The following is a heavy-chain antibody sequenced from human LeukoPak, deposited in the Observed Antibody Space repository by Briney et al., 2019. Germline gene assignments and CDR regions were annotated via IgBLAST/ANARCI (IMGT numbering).Heavy chain of an antibody. J-gene: IGHJ4*02. V-gene: IGHV3-53*01. Sequence: GGSLRLSCAASGFTFSRYWMSWVRQAPGKGLEWVSVIYSGGSTYYADSVKGRFTISRDNSKNTLYLQMNSLRAEDTAVYYCAAGFGDYWGQGTLVTVSS. D-gene: IGHD3-10*01. CDR2: IYSGGST. CDR3: AAGFGDY. CDR1: GFTFSRYW.